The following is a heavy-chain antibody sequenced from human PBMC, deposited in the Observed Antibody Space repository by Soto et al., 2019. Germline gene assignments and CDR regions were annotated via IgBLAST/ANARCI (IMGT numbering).Heavy chain of an antibody. D-gene: IGHD6-13*01. CDR1: GFTFSSYS. CDR2: ISSSSSTI. V-gene: IGHV3-48*01. J-gene: IGHJ6*03. CDR3: AREKRIAAAVYYMDV. Sequence: TGGSLRLSCAASGFTFSSYSMNWVRQAPGKGLEWVSYISSSSSTIYYADSVKGRFTISRDNAKNSLYLQMNSLRAEDTAVYYCAREKRIAAAVYYMDVWGKGTTVTVSS.